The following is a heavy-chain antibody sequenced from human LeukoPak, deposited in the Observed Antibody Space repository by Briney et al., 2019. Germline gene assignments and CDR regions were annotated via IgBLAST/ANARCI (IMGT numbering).Heavy chain of an antibody. CDR1: GSTFSSYE. CDR2: ISSSGSTI. D-gene: IGHD5-24*01. Sequence: GGSLRLSCAASGSTFSSYEMNWVRQAPGKGLEWVSYISSSGSTIYYADSVKGRFTISRDNAKNTLYPQMNSLRAEDTAVYYCAKSGYNRFDYWGQGTLVTVSS. J-gene: IGHJ4*02. CDR3: AKSGYNRFDY. V-gene: IGHV3-48*03.